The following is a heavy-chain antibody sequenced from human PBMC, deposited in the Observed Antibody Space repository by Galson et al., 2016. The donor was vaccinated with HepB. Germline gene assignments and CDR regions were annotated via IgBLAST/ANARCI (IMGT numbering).Heavy chain of an antibody. V-gene: IGHV4-59*01. CDR2: VYYSGPT. J-gene: IGHJ4*02. CDR3: AGGGQWLGDHI. Sequence: ETLSLTCAVSGGSLSTYYWSWIRQPPGKGLEWIGYVYYSGPTNYNPSLKSRLTISLDTSKNQFSLKLSSLTAADTAVYFCAGGGQWLGDHIWGQGTLVTVSS. CDR1: GGSLSTYY. D-gene: IGHD3-10*01.